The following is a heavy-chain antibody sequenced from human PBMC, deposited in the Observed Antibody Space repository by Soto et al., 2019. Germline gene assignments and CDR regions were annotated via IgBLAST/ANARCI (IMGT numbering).Heavy chain of an antibody. J-gene: IGHJ4*02. CDR2: ISTYNTNT. Sequence: ASVKVSCKASGERFTTYGISWVRQAPGQGLEWMGWISTYNTNTKYAPKFQGRLLLITDTSTTTAHMELRSLRPDDTAVYYCARWAGQVRDYGGPFDYWGQGTLVTVSS. CDR1: GERFTTYG. D-gene: IGHD4-17*01. V-gene: IGHV1-18*04. CDR3: ARWAGQVRDYGGPFDY.